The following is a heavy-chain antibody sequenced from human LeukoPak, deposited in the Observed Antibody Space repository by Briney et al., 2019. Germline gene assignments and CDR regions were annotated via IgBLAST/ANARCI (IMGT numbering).Heavy chain of an antibody. V-gene: IGHV5-51*01. D-gene: IGHD2-15*01. CDR3: ARHPYCSGGSCYSDY. J-gene: IGHJ4*02. Sequence: GESLKISCKGSGYSFTSYWIGWLRQVPGKGLEWMGIIYPGDSDTRYSPSFQGQVTISADKSISTAYLQWSSLKASDTAMYYCARHPYCSGGSCYSDYWGQGTLVTVSS. CDR1: GYSFTSYW. CDR2: IYPGDSDT.